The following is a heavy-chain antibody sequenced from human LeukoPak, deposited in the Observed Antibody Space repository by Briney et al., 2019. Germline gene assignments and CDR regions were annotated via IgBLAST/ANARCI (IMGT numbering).Heavy chain of an antibody. CDR2: IYYSGST. CDR3: ARGSVPNYFDY. D-gene: IGHD3-10*01. CDR1: GGSISSYY. Sequence: SDILSLTCTVSGGSISSYYRSWIRQPPGKGLEWIGYIYYSGSTNYNPSLKSRVTISVDTSKNQFSLKLSSVTAADTAVYYCARGSVPNYFDYWGQGTLVTVSS. V-gene: IGHV4-59*01. J-gene: IGHJ4*02.